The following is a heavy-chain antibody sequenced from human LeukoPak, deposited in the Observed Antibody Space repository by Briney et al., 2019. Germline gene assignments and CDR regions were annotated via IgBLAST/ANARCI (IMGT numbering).Heavy chain of an antibody. V-gene: IGHV3-23*01. J-gene: IGHJ6*02. CDR1: GFTFSVYG. CDR2: INGDGDTT. CDR3: AKGGSGNFYYGMDV. Sequence: GGSLRLSCVASGFTFSVYGMSWVRQAPGKGLEWVSSINGDGDTTYYADFVEGRFTISRDNSENTLSLQVNSLKVEDTAIYYCAKGGSGNFYYGMDVWGQGTTVTVSS. D-gene: IGHD3-10*01.